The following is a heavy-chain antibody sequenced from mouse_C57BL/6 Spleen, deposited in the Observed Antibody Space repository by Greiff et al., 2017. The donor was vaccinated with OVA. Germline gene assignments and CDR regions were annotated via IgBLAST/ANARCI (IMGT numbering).Heavy chain of an antibody. CDR2: ISYDGSN. V-gene: IGHV3-6*01. J-gene: IGHJ3*01. CDR3: ARGFDYDGWFAY. CDR1: GYSITSGYY. Sequence: EVQLVESGPGLVKPSQSLSLTCSVTGYSITSGYYWNWIRQFPGNKLEWMGYISYDGSNNYNPSLKNRISITRDTSKNQFFLKLNSVTTEDTATYYCARGFDYDGWFAYWGQGTLVTVSA. D-gene: IGHD2-4*01.